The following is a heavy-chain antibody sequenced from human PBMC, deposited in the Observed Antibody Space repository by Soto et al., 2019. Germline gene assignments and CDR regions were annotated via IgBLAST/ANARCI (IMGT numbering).Heavy chain of an antibody. CDR3: TRETVAGITGLDY. V-gene: IGHV3-23*01. D-gene: IGHD1-20*01. J-gene: IGHJ4*02. Sequence: GSLRLSCAASGFNVGAFAVNWVRQAPGKGLEWVSGISVSDAFIYYADSVRGRFSISRDASENILYLQMNSLRVDDTALYYCTRETVAGITGLDYWGPGTLVTVSS. CDR2: ISVSDAFI. CDR1: GFNVGAFA.